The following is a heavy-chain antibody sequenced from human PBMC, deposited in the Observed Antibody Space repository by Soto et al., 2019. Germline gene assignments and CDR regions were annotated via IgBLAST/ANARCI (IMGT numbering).Heavy chain of an antibody. V-gene: IGHV4-31*03. Sequence: SETLSLTCTVSGGSISSGGYYWSWIRQHPGKGLEWIGYIYYSGSTYYNPSLKSRVTISVDTSKNQFSLKLSSVTAADTAVYYCARDQGSSGYYDYWGQGTLVTVSS. CDR1: GGSISSGGYY. CDR3: ARDQGSSGYYDY. CDR2: IYYSGST. J-gene: IGHJ4*02. D-gene: IGHD3-22*01.